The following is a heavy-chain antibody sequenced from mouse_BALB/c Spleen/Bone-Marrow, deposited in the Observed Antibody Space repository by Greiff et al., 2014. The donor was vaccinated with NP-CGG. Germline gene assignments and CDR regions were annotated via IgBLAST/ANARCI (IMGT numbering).Heavy chain of an antibody. CDR3: ARYLSYGYYFDY. V-gene: IGHV1S56*01. CDR2: IYPGNVNT. CDR1: GYTFTSYY. D-gene: IGHD1-1*01. J-gene: IGHJ2*01. Sequence: QVQLQQSGPELVKPGASVRISCKASGYTFTSYYIHWVKQRPGQGLEWIGWIYPGNVNTKYNEKFKGKATLTADKSSSTAYMQLSSLTSEDSAVYFRARYLSYGYYFDYWGQGTTLTVSS.